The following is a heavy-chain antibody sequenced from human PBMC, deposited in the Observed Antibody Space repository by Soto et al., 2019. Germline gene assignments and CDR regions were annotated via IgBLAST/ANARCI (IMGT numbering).Heavy chain of an antibody. CDR1: GGSISSGGYY. Sequence: SLTCTVSGGSISSGGYYWSWIRQHPGKGLEWIGYIYYSGSTYYNPSLKSRGTISADTSKNQFSLRLTSVTAADTAVYFCARATPDGSADFWGQGTLVTISS. CDR3: ARATPDGSADF. J-gene: IGHJ4*02. CDR2: IYYSGST. V-gene: IGHV4-31*03. D-gene: IGHD3-10*01.